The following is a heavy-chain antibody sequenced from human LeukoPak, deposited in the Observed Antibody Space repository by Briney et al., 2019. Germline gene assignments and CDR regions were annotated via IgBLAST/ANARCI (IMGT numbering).Heavy chain of an antibody. CDR2: TSGSGVNS. CDR3: AKEYSGYDFDY. D-gene: IGHD5-12*01. Sequence: SGGSLRLSCAASGFTLRSYDMSWVRQAPGKGLEWVAATSGSGVNSYYADSVRGRFTISRDSSQNTLYLQMDSLRAEDTALYYCAKEYSGYDFDYWGQGTLVTVSS. J-gene: IGHJ4*02. V-gene: IGHV3-23*01. CDR1: GFTLRSYD.